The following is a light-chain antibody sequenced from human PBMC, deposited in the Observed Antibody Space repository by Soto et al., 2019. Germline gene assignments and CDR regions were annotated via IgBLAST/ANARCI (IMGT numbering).Light chain of an antibody. Sequence: EIVMSQSPATLSVSPGERATLSCGASQRVSSNLAWYQQKPGQAPRLLIYGASTRATGIPARFSGSGSGTEFTLTISSLQSEDFAVYYCQQYNNWPPWPFGQRTKV. J-gene: IGKJ1*01. CDR3: QQYNNWPPWP. CDR2: GAS. CDR1: QRVSSN. V-gene: IGKV3-15*01.